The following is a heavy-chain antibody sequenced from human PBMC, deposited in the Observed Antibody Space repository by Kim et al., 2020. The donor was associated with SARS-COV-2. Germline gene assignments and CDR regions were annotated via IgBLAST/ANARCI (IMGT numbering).Heavy chain of an antibody. J-gene: IGHJ4*02. CDR3: ARYQYYFGSGIDY. D-gene: IGHD3-10*01. CDR1: GGSFSGYY. Sequence: SETLSLTCALYGGSFSGYYWNWIRQPPGKGLEWIGEINHTGSTNYNPSLKSRVTISVDTSKNQFSLKLSSVTAADRAVYYCARYQYYFGSGIDYWGQGTLVTVSS. CDR2: INHTGST. V-gene: IGHV4-34*01.